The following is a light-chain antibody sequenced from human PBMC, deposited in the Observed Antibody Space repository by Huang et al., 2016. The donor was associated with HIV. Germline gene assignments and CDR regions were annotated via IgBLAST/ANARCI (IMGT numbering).Light chain of an antibody. CDR1: QSVSNY. CDR2: DIS. V-gene: IGKV3-11*01. Sequence: EIVLTRSPATLSLSPGERATLSCRASQSVSNYLAWYQQKPGQAPRLLIYDISSRATGIPPRFSGSGSGTDFTLTISSLEPEDFAVYYCQQRYSSWTFGQGTKVEIK. CDR3: QQRYSSWT. J-gene: IGKJ1*01.